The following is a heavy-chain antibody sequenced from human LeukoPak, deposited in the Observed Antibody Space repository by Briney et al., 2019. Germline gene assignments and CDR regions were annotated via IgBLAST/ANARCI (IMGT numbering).Heavy chain of an antibody. CDR3: ARAPPNYYYYYGVDV. CDR1: GFTFSDYY. V-gene: IGHV3-11*01. J-gene: IGHJ6*02. CDR2: ISSSGSTI. Sequence: PGGSLRLSCAASGFTFSDYYMSWIRQAPGKGLEWVSYISSSGSTIYYADSVKGRFTTSRDNAKNSLYLQMNSLRAEDTAVYYCARAPPNYYYYYGVDVWGQGTTVTVSS.